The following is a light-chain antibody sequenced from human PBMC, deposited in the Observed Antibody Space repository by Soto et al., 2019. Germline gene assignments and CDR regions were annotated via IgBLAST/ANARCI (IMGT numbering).Light chain of an antibody. J-gene: IGKJ1*01. Sequence: EIVLTQSPGTLSLSPGERATLSCRASQSVRSDYLAWYQQKPGQAPRLHIYGASTRATGIPDRFTGSGSGTDFTRTISSLEPEDFAVYYCQQYGSSPRTFCQGXKXXI. CDR3: QQYGSSPRT. CDR1: QSVRSDY. V-gene: IGKV3-20*01. CDR2: GAS.